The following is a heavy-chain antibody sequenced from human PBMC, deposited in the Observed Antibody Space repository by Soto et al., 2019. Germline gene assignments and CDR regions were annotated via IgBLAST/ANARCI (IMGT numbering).Heavy chain of an antibody. D-gene: IGHD3-16*01. CDR2: VHYSGST. CDR3: SRGVVYYATSGYFSFDS. Sequence: QVQLQGSGPRLVKPSETLSLTCNLSGGSFHNFYWLWIRQPPGKGLEWVGHVHYSGSTNYSPSLNRRATISLDTSKSKLSLKLRSVTAADTAMYFCSRGVVYYATSGYFSFDSWGQGTPVTVSS. V-gene: IGHV4-59*01. CDR1: GGSFHNFY. J-gene: IGHJ4*02.